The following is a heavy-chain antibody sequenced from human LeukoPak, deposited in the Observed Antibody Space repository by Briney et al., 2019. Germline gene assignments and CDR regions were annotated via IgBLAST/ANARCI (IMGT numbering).Heavy chain of an antibody. Sequence: GASVKVSCKASGYTFTGYYMHWVRQAPGQGLEWMGWINPNSGGTNYAQKFQGRVTMTRDTSISTAYMELSRLRSDDTAVYYCARDSGYGSGSYADYYGMDVWGQGTTVTVSS. J-gene: IGHJ6*02. D-gene: IGHD3-10*01. CDR3: ARDSGYGSGSYADYYGMDV. V-gene: IGHV1-2*02. CDR2: INPNSGGT. CDR1: GYTFTGYY.